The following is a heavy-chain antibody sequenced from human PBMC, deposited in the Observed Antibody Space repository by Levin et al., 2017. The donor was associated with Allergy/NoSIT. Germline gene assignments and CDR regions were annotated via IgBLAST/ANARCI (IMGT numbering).Heavy chain of an antibody. Sequence: GESLKISCVAYDFTFGSYGMHWVRQAPGKGLEWVGVISYEGSKEDYADSVKGRFTISRDNSRNTLYLQMNNLRREDTGVYYCAVDWEPLMGVYWGQGVPVTVSS. CDR1: DFTFGSYG. D-gene: IGHD1-26*01. CDR3: AVDWEPLMGVY. J-gene: IGHJ4*02. V-gene: IGHV3-30*03. CDR2: ISYEGSKE.